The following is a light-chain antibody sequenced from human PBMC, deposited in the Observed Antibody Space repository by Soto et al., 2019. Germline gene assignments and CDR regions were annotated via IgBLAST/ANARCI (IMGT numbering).Light chain of an antibody. CDR1: QTISTW. V-gene: IGKV1-5*01. CDR3: QQYNTFWT. J-gene: IGKJ1*01. CDR2: DAS. Sequence: DIQMSQSPSTLSASVGDRVTITCRASQTISTWLAWYQQKPGKAPKLLINDASSLESGVPSRFSGSGSGTEFPLTISSLQPDDFATYYCQQYNTFWTVGQGTRWIS.